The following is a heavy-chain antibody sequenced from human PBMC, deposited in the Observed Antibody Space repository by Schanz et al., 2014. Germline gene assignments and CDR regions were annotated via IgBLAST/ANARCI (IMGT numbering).Heavy chain of an antibody. CDR1: GFTFSNFA. D-gene: IGHD2-15*01. V-gene: IGHV3-30*04. J-gene: IGHJ4*02. Sequence: QVQLVESGGGVVQPGRSLRLSCAASGFTFSNFAMHWVRQAPGKGLEWVAIISHGGSIQFGADSVKGRFTLSRDNSKNTMDLHRKSLRPEDTAVYCGGREYRGGALDYWGQGTLVTVSS. CDR3: GREYRGGALDY. CDR2: ISHGGSIQ.